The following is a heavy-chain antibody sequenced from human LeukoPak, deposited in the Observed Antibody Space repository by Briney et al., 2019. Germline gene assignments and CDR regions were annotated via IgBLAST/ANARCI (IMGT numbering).Heavy chain of an antibody. Sequence: PGESLRLSCAASGFTFSDYYMSWIRQAPGKGLEWVSYISSSGSTIYYADSVKGRFTISRDNSKNTLYLQMNSLRAEDTAVYYCAVPYCSGGSCYYYGMDVWGQGTTVTVSS. J-gene: IGHJ6*02. V-gene: IGHV3-11*01. D-gene: IGHD2-15*01. CDR1: GFTFSDYY. CDR3: AVPYCSGGSCYYYGMDV. CDR2: ISSSGSTI.